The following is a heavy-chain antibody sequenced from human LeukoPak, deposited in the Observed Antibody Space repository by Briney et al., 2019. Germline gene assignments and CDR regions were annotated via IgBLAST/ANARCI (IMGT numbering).Heavy chain of an antibody. CDR3: AAQHYYDSSGKGHYYYYMDV. J-gene: IGHJ6*03. Sequence: PGGSLRLSCAASGFTFSSYSMNWVRQAPGKGLEWVSAISGSGGSTYYADSVKGRFTISRDNSKNTLYLQMNSLRAEDTAVYYCAAQHYYDSSGKGHYYYYMDVWGKGTTVTVSS. CDR1: GFTFSSYS. V-gene: IGHV3-23*01. CDR2: ISGSGGST. D-gene: IGHD3-22*01.